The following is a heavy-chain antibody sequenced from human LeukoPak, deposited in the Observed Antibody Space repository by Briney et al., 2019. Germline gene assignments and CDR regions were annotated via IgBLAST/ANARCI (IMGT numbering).Heavy chain of an antibody. D-gene: IGHD1-26*01. CDR3: AKDLGSSQDFDY. CDR2: IRGSGSTT. Sequence: HPGGSLRLSCAASGYTFSDFSVNWVRQAPGKGLEYVSYIRGSGSTTHYADSVKGRFTISRDNSKNTLYLQMNSLRAEDTAVYYCAKDLGSSQDFDYWGQGTLVTVSS. V-gene: IGHV3-23*01. J-gene: IGHJ4*02. CDR1: GYTFSDFS.